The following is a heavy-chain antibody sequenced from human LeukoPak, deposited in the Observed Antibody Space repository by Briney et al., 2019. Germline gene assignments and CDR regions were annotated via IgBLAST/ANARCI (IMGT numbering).Heavy chain of an antibody. CDR1: GFSFISYW. D-gene: IGHD1-26*01. CDR2: ISYDGSNK. V-gene: IGHV3-30*18. J-gene: IGHJ6*02. CDR3: AKGPQWELFPSGYYGMDV. Sequence: GGSLRLSCAASGFSFISYWVSWVRQAPGKGLEWVAVISYDGSNKYYADSVKGRFTISRDNSKNTLYLQMNSLRAEDTAVYYCAKGPQWELFPSGYYGMDVWGQGTTVTVSS.